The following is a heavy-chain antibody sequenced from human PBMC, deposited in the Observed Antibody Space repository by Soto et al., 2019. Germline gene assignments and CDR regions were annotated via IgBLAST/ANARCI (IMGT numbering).Heavy chain of an antibody. D-gene: IGHD6-13*01. Sequence: PSATLSLTCTFSDGSISTYYGSWIRQPAGKGLEWIGRVYTSGGTNYNPSLKSRVTMSRDTSKKQFFLSLSSVTAADTAVYYCARGAAAGVDYGIDVWGQGTTVTVSS. CDR2: VYTSGGT. V-gene: IGHV4-4*07. CDR3: ARGAAAGVDYGIDV. CDR1: DGSISTYY. J-gene: IGHJ6*02.